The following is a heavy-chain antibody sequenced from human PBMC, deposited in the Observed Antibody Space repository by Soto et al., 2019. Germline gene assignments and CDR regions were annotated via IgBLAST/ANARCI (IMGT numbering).Heavy chain of an antibody. J-gene: IGHJ4*02. CDR3: ARHSNRTYGLYYFDY. CDR2: IYYSGST. D-gene: IGHD4-17*01. V-gene: IGHV4-39*01. CDR1: DGSIISSSYY. Sequence: SQTLSLTYTVSDGSIISSSYYRGWIRQPPGKGLEWIGSIYYSGSTYYNPSLKSRVTISVDTSKNQFSLKLSSVTAADTAVYYCARHSNRTYGLYYFDYWGLGALVTVSS.